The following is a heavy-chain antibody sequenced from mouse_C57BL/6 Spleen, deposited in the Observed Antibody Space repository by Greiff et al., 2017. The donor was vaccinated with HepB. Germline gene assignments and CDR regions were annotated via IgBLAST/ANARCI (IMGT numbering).Heavy chain of an antibody. J-gene: IGHJ3*01. CDR3: ASFMGWFAY. Sequence: VKLQEPGAELVKPGASVKLSCKASGYTFTSYWMQWVKQRPGQGLEWIGEIDPSDSYTNYNQKFKGKATLTVDTSSSTAYMQLSSLTSEDSAVDYCASFMGWFAYWGQGTLVTVSA. CDR2: IDPSDSYT. CDR1: GYTFTSYW. D-gene: IGHD1-2*01. V-gene: IGHV1-50*01.